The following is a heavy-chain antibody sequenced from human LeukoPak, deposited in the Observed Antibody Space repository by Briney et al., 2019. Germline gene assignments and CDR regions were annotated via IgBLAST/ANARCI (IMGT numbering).Heavy chain of an antibody. CDR2: IIPIFGIA. CDR1: GGTFSSYA. D-gene: IGHD2-15*01. V-gene: IGHV1-69*04. CDR3: ARGGVEFDY. J-gene: IGHJ4*02. Sequence: SVKVSCKASGGTFSSYAISWVRQAPGQGLAWMGRIIPIFGIANYAQKFQGRVTITADKSTSTAYMGLSSLSSEDTAVYCCARGGVEFDYWGQGTLVTVSS.